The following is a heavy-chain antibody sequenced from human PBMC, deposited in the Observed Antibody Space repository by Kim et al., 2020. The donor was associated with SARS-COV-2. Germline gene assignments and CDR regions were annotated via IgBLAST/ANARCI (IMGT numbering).Heavy chain of an antibody. J-gene: IGHJ4*02. CDR3: ARGGVAAY. D-gene: IGHD6-19*01. CDR2: GGST. V-gene: IGHV3-53*01. Sequence: GGSTDYADSVKGRFTISRDNSKNTLYLQMNSLRAEDTAVYYCARGGVAAYWGQGTLVTVSS.